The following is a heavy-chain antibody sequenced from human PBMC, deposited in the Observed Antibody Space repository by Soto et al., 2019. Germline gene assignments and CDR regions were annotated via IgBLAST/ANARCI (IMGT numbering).Heavy chain of an antibody. CDR3: ARDGIVAGYCTNGVCYRDNWFAP. V-gene: IGHV1-69*08. Sequence: QVQLVQSGAEVKKPGSSVKVSCKASGGTFSSYTISWVRQAPGQGLEWMGRIIPILGIANYAQKFQGRVTITADKSTSTAYMELSSLRSEDTAVYYCARDGIVAGYCTNGVCYRDNWFAPWGQGTLVTVSS. CDR2: IIPILGIA. CDR1: GGTFSSYT. J-gene: IGHJ5*02. D-gene: IGHD2-8*01.